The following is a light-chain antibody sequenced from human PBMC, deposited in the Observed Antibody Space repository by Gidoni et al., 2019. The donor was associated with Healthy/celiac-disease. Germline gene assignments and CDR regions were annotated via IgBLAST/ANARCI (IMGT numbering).Light chain of an antibody. CDR1: PSLRHRVGKTY. CDR3: MQSIQLPPSFT. CDR2: EVS. V-gene: IGKV2D-29*01. Sequence: DHVMTPTPFPLSVTPGKPTSNSCKCRPSLRHRVGKTYLYLYLKQPGQAPQLLIYEVSNRFSGGPDRFSGSGSGTDFTLKISLVEAEDVVVYYCMQSIQLPPSFTFGQGTRLEIK. J-gene: IGKJ5*01.